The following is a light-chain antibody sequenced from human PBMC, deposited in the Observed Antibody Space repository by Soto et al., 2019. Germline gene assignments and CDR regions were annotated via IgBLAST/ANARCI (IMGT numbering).Light chain of an antibody. J-gene: IGLJ1*01. CDR3: SSYTTSSTYV. CDR2: DVA. CDR1: STDVGRYNY. Sequence: QSALTQPASVSGSPGQSITISCTGTSTDVGRYNYVSWYQQHPGKAPKLMIYDVANRPSGVSNRFSGSKSGITASLTISGLQAEFEADYYCSSYTTSSTYVFGTGTKLTVL. V-gene: IGLV2-14*01.